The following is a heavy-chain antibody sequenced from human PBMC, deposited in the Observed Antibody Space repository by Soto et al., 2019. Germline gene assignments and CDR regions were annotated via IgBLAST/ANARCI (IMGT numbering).Heavy chain of an antibody. Sequence: QVQLVESGGGVVQPGRSLRLSCAASGFTFSSYAMHWVRQAPGKGLEWAAVISYDGSNKYYADSVKGRFTISRDNSKNTLYLQMNSLRAEDTAVYYCARGEGSSGWNYYYGMDVWGQGTTVTVSS. D-gene: IGHD6-19*01. CDR2: ISYDGSNK. CDR1: GFTFSSYA. V-gene: IGHV3-30-3*01. CDR3: ARGEGSSGWNYYYGMDV. J-gene: IGHJ6*02.